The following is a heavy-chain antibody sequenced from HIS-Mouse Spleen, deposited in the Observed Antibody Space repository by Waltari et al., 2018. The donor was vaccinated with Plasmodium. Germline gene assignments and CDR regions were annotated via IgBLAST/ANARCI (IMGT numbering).Heavy chain of an antibody. CDR2: LYYSGST. Sequence: QVQLQESGPGLVKPSETLSLTCTVSGGSISSYYWSWIRQPPVKGLEWIGYLYYSGSTNCNPSLQSRVPISVDTSKNEFCLKLSSVTAADTAVYYCAGEMVVRGVKTAFDIWGQGTIVTVSS. CDR3: AGEMVVRGVKTAFDI. D-gene: IGHD3-10*01. CDR1: GGSISSYY. V-gene: IGHV4-59*01. J-gene: IGHJ3*02.